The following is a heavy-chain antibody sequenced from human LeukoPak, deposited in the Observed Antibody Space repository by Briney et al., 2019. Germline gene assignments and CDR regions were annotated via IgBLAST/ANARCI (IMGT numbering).Heavy chain of an antibody. CDR2: ISSSSYI. Sequence: GGSLRLSCAASGFTFSSYSMNWVRQAPGQGLEWVSSISSSSYIYYADSVKGRFTISRDNAKNSLYLQMNSLRAEDTAVYYCARNDKSSSWYPNDYWGQGTLVTVSS. D-gene: IGHD6-13*01. CDR1: GFTFSSYS. V-gene: IGHV3-21*01. CDR3: ARNDKSSSWYPNDY. J-gene: IGHJ4*02.